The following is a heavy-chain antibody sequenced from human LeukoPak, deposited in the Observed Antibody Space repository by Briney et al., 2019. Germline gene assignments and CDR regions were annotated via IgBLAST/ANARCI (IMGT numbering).Heavy chain of an antibody. CDR3: ARLPILWFGESSHYYYYYGMDV. CDR2: IYYSGST. J-gene: IGHJ6*02. D-gene: IGHD3-10*01. CDR1: GGSISSSY. V-gene: IGHV4-59*08. Sequence: SETLSLTCTVSGGSISSSYWSWIRQPPGKGLEWIGYIYYSGSTYYNPSLKSRVTISVDTSKNQFSLKLSSVTAADTAVYYCARLPILWFGESSHYYYYYGMDVWGQGTTVTVSS.